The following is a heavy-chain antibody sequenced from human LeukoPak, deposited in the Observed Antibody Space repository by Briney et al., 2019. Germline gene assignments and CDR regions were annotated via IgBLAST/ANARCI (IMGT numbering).Heavy chain of an antibody. CDR3: ARVRRGNSSGWYIPSPYYYGMDV. Sequence: SETLSLTCAVYGGSFSGYYWSWIRQPPGKGLEWIGEINHSGSTNYNPSLKSRVTISVDTPKNQFSLKLSSVTAADTAVYYCARVRRGNSSGWYIPSPYYYGMDVWGQGTTVTVSS. CDR1: GGSFSGYY. J-gene: IGHJ6*02. D-gene: IGHD6-19*01. CDR2: INHSGST. V-gene: IGHV4-34*01.